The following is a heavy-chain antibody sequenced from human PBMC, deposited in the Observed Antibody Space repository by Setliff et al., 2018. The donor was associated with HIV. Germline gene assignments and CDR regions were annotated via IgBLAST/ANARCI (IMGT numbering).Heavy chain of an antibody. CDR2: ISTHSVYSVNK. Sequence: ASVKVSCKAFGYTFTSYGINWVRQAPGQGLEWMGWISTHSVYSVNKNYAQKFQGRVTLTTDTSTNTVYMELSSLTHEDTAIYFCARAVSTLIRGVTLNHFYYIDVWGTGTTVTVSS. V-gene: IGHV1-18*01. J-gene: IGHJ6*03. CDR1: GYTFTSYG. CDR3: ARAVSTLIRGVTLNHFYYIDV. D-gene: IGHD3-10*01.